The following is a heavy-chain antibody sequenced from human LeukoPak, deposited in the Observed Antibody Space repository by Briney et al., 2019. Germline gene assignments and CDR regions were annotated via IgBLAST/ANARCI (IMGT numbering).Heavy chain of an antibody. CDR2: ISGRSSHI. Sequence: GGSLRLSCSASGFSFSDYDMNWVRQAPGKGLEWVSAISGRSSHIYYGESVKGRFTISRDNAKNSLYLQMDSLGVEDTAVYYCGRAFPPLRTSSAGHLWAQGTLVIVSS. CDR1: GFSFSDYD. V-gene: IGHV3-21*01. CDR3: GRAFPPLRTSSAGHL. D-gene: IGHD6-25*01. J-gene: IGHJ1*01.